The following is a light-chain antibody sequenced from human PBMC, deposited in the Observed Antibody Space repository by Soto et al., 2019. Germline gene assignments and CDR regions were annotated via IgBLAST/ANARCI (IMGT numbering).Light chain of an antibody. J-gene: IGLJ2*01. CDR3: SSYTGSSTPVV. CDR1: SSNVGSYNR. CDR2: EVS. V-gene: IGLV2-18*02. Sequence: QSVLTQPPSVSGSPGQSVTISCTGTSSNVGSYNRVSWYQQPPGTAPKLMIYEVSNRPSGVPDRFSGSKSGNTASLTISGLQAEDEADYYCSSYTGSSTPVVFGGGTKLTVL.